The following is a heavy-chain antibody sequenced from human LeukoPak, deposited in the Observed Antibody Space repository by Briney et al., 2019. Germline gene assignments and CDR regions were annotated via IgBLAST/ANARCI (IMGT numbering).Heavy chain of an antibody. Sequence: NPSETLSLTCTVSGGSVSSTSYHWGWIRQPPGKGLEWIGSIYYSGSTNYNPSLKSRVTISRDSSKNQFSLKLTSVTAADTAVYFCARGNWGGYDPPFDLWGRGSLVIVSS. D-gene: IGHD3-16*01. CDR2: IYYSGST. J-gene: IGHJ2*01. CDR3: ARGNWGGYDPPFDL. V-gene: IGHV4-39*07. CDR1: GGSVSSTSYH.